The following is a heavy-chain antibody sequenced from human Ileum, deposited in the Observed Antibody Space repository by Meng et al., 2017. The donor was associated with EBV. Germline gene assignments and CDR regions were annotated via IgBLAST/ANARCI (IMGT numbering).Heavy chain of an antibody. J-gene: IGHJ4*02. CDR3: AGGRAGYGGYKT. CDR1: SGSVSSGDYH. CDR2: ILSGST. V-gene: IGHV4-61*03. D-gene: IGHD5-12*01. Sequence: QGPLLPSHPRLVKPSATLSPTCTVSSGSVSSGDYHWSWSRQPPGKGLEWIGYILSGSTNYDPSLTNRVTISVDTSKNHFSLKLTSVTAADTAVYYCAGGRAGYGGYKTWGQGTLVTVSS.